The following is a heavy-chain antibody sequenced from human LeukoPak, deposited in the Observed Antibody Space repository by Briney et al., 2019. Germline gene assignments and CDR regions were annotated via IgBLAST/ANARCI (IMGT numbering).Heavy chain of an antibody. J-gene: IGHJ6*03. Sequence: PGGSLRLSCAASGFTFDDYGMSWVRQAPGKGLEWVSGINWNGGSTGYADSVKGRFTISRDNAKNSLYLQMNSLRAEDTALYYCVRGAVYSSSWYVLPSYYYYYYMDVWGKGTTVTVSS. CDR3: VRGAVYSSSWYVLPSYYYYYYMDV. CDR1: GFTFDDYG. V-gene: IGHV3-20*04. D-gene: IGHD6-13*01. CDR2: INWNGGST.